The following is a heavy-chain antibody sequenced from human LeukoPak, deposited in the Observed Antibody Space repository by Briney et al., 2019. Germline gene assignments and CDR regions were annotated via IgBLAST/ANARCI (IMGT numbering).Heavy chain of an antibody. V-gene: IGHV4-34*09. D-gene: IGHD3-9*01. Sequence: PPETLSLTCAVYGGSFSGYYWSWIRQPPGKGPEWIGEINHSGNTNYNPSLKSRVTISVDTSKNQFSLKLSSVTAADTAVYYCARYDILTDYNWFDPWGQGTLVTVSS. CDR3: ARYDILTDYNWFDP. CDR2: INHSGNT. J-gene: IGHJ5*02. CDR1: GGSFSGYY.